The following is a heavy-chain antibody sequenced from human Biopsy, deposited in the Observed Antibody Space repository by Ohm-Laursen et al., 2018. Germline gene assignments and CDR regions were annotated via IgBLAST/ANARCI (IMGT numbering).Heavy chain of an antibody. V-gene: IGHV4-31*02. CDR2: ISYNERT. CDR3: VRDPKTGTAEAWYFDL. J-gene: IGHJ2*01. D-gene: IGHD3-9*01. Sequence: SQTLSLTCSVSGASVKTSGYFWAWIRQRPGKGLEWIGYISYNERTHYNPSLTSRLAISFDTSNNRISLQLRSVSAADTAVYYCVRDPKTGTAEAWYFDLWGRGSPVTVPS. CDR1: GASVKTSGYF.